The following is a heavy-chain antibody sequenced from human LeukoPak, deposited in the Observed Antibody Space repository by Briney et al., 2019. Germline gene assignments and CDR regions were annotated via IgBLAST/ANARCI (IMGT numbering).Heavy chain of an antibody. CDR3: AKEGMATRLFDY. D-gene: IGHD5-24*01. CDR2: ISYDGSNK. Sequence: SGGSLRLSCAASGFTFSSYAMHWVRQAPGKGLEWVAVISYDGSNKYYADSVKGRFTISRDNSKNTLYLQMNSLRAEDTAVYYCAKEGMATRLFDYWGQGTLVTVSS. J-gene: IGHJ4*02. V-gene: IGHV3-30-3*01. CDR1: GFTFSSYA.